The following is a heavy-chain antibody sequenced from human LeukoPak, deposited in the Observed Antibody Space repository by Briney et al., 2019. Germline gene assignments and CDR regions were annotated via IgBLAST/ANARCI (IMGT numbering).Heavy chain of an antibody. CDR3: ARGYGGLGWLQFYCAFDL. V-gene: IGHV3-23*01. J-gene: IGHJ3*01. CDR2: ITYSDSNT. Sequence: GGSLRLSCAASGFTFSSYAMSWVRQAPGKGLEWVATITYSDSNTYYADSVKGRFTISRDNFKNSLYLQMNSLRAEDTAVYYCARGYGGLGWLQFYCAFDLWGQGTMVTVSS. CDR1: GFTFSSYA. D-gene: IGHD5-24*01.